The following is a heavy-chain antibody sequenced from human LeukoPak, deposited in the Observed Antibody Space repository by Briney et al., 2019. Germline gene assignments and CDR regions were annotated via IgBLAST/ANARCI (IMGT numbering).Heavy chain of an antibody. CDR2: IYYSGST. J-gene: IGHJ4*02. D-gene: IGHD6-19*01. CDR3: ARGLRSSGWGGTCDY. Sequence: PSETLSLTCTVSGGSTSSSSYYWGWIRQPPGKGLEWIGSIYYSGSTYYNPSLKSRVTISVDTSKNQFSLKLSSVTAADTAVYYCARGLRSSGWGGTCDYWGQGTLVTVSS. V-gene: IGHV4-39*07. CDR1: GGSTSSSSYY.